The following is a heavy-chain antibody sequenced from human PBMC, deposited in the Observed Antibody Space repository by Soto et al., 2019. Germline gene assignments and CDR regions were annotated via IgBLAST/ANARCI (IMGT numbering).Heavy chain of an antibody. V-gene: IGHV4-61*01. CDR1: GGSVSSGSYY. CDR2: IYYSGST. J-gene: IGHJ3*02. Sequence: SETLSLTCTVSGGSVSSGSYYWSWIRQPPGKGLEWIGYIYYSGSTNYNPSLKSRVTISVDTSKNQFSLKLSSVTAADTAVYYCARDTRITIFGVVKPQSGAFDIWGQGTMVTVSS. D-gene: IGHD3-3*01. CDR3: ARDTRITIFGVVKPQSGAFDI.